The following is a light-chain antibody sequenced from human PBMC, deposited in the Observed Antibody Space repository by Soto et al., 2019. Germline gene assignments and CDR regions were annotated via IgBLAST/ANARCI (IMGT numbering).Light chain of an antibody. CDR2: DAS. V-gene: IGKV1-5*01. J-gene: IGKJ1*01. Sequence: IQMTQYPSTLSASIGDRVTITCRASQSINNRLAWYQQMPGKAPNLLIYDASSLESGVPSRFRGSGSETELTLTISGLQPDDFATYYCQQFIDGWTFVQGTKVEI. CDR3: QQFIDGWT. CDR1: QSINNR.